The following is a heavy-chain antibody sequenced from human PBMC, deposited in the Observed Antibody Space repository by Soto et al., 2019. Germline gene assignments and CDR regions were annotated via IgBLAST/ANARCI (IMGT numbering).Heavy chain of an antibody. J-gene: IGHJ1*01. CDR3: ARAPRTQLLLPFAH. CDR1: GYTFSDYY. V-gene: IGHV1-2*02. D-gene: IGHD2-21*01. CDR2: ISPNSGAT. Sequence: QVQLVQSGAEVMEPGASGTVSCKASGYTFSDYYLHWVRQAPGQGLEWMGWISPNSGATEYAPKFQGRVTMPTDTSISTAFLKLASLRPDDTAIYYCARAPRTQLLLPFAHWGQGTLVTVSS.